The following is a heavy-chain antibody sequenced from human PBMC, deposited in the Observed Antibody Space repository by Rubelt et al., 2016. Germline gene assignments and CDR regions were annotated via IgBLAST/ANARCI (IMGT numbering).Heavy chain of an antibody. CDR2: INSDGSIT. Sequence: EVQLVESGGGLVQPGGSLRLSCAASGFTLSSYWMHWVRQAPGKGLVWVSRINSDGSITSYADSVKGRFTISRDNAKNTLYMRMNSLRAEDTAVYYCARDGWMATINWYFDVWGRGALVTVSS. CDR1: GFTLSSYW. D-gene: IGHD5-24*01. V-gene: IGHV3-74*01. J-gene: IGHJ2*01. CDR3: ARDGWMATINWYFDV.